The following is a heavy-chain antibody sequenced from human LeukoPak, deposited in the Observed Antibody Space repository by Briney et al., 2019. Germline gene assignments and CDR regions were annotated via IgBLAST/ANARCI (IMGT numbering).Heavy chain of an antibody. Sequence: PSETLSLTCAVYGGSFSGYYWSWIRQPPGKGLEWIGEINHSGSTNYNPSLKSRVTISVDTSKNQFSLKLSSVTAADTAVYYCARGYGSGSYYKNWFDPWGQGTLVTVSS. CDR2: INHSGST. CDR3: ARGYGSGSYYKNWFDP. CDR1: GGSFSGYY. D-gene: IGHD3-10*01. V-gene: IGHV4-34*01. J-gene: IGHJ5*02.